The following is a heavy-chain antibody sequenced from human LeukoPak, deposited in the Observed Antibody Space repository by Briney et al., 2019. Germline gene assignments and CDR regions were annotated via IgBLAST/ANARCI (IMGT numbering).Heavy chain of an antibody. D-gene: IGHD6-19*01. Sequence: SETLSLTCTLSGYSISSGYYWGWIRPPPGKGLEWIGSIYHSGSTYYNPSLKSRVTISLDTSENHFSLKLSSVTAADMAVYYCARDLYSSGWGYFDYWGQGTLVTVSS. CDR1: GYSISSGYY. CDR3: ARDLYSSGWGYFDY. J-gene: IGHJ4*02. V-gene: IGHV4-38-2*02. CDR2: IYHSGST.